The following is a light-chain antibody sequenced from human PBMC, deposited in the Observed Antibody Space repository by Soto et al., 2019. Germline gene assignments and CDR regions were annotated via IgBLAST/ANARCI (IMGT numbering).Light chain of an antibody. CDR3: QQYGSSRT. CDR1: QSVTSNY. V-gene: IGKV3-20*01. J-gene: IGKJ3*01. CDR2: GAS. Sequence: EMVLTQSPGTLSLSPGEGGTLSCRASQSVTSNYIAWYQQKPGQAPRLLILGASSRATGIADRFSRSGSGTDFTLTISRLDAVDFAVYYSQQYGSSRTCGPGTKVDIK.